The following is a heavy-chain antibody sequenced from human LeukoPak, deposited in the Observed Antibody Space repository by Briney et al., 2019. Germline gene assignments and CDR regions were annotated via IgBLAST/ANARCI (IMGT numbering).Heavy chain of an antibody. V-gene: IGHV3-33*01. CDR2: IWYDGSNK. D-gene: IGHD3-22*01. J-gene: IGHJ4*02. Sequence: PGRSLRLSCAASGFTFSSYGMHWVRQAPGKGLEWVAVIWYDGSNKYYADSVKGRFTISRDNSKNTLYLQMNSLRAEDTAVYYCARGGYYDSSQPDYWGQGTLVTVSS. CDR3: ARGGYYDSSQPDY. CDR1: GFTFSSYG.